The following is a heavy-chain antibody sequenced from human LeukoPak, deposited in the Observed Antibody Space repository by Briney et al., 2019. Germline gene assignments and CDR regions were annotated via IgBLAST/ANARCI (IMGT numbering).Heavy chain of an antibody. J-gene: IGHJ6*02. CDR2: MNPNSGNT. Sequence: GASVKVSCKASGYTFTSYDINWVRQATGQGLEWMGWMNPNSGNTGYAQKFQGRVTMTRDTSISTAYMELSRLRSDDTAVYYCAREPRLGDSSGYYYYYYGMDVWGQGTTVTVSS. CDR3: AREPRLGDSSGYYYYYYGMDV. V-gene: IGHV1-8*01. D-gene: IGHD3-22*01. CDR1: GYTFTSYD.